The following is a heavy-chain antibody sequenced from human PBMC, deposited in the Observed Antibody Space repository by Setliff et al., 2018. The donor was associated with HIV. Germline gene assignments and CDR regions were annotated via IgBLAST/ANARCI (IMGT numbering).Heavy chain of an antibody. CDR1: GASFSDYQ. CDR2: INHSGST. J-gene: IGHJ3*02. Sequence: PSETLSLTCAVYGASFSDYQWNWIRQSPGKGLEWIGEINHSGSTNYNQSLKSRVTMSVDTSKNQFSLKLNSVTAADTAVYCCARYYDSHPAFDIWGQGTMVTVSS. V-gene: IGHV4-34*01. D-gene: IGHD3-16*01. CDR3: ARYYDSHPAFDI.